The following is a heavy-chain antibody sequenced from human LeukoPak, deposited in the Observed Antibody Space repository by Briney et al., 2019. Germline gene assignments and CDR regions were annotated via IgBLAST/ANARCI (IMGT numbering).Heavy chain of an antibody. J-gene: IGHJ6*03. CDR2: ISAYNGNT. Sequence: ASVKVSCKASGYTFTSYGISWVRQAPGQGLEWMGWISAYNGNTNYAQKLQGRVTMTTDTSTSTAYMELRSLRSDDTAVYYCARGILRYSPYYYYYMDVWGKGTTVTISS. V-gene: IGHV1-18*01. D-gene: IGHD3-9*01. CDR1: GYTFTSYG. CDR3: ARGILRYSPYYYYYMDV.